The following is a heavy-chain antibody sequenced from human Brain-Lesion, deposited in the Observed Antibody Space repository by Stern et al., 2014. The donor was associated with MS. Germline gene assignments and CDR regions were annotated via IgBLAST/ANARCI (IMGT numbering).Heavy chain of an antibody. Sequence: VQLVESGGGVVQPGRPLRLSCAASGFTFSSFGMHWVRQAPGTGLEWAAVISYDGSNKYYADSVKGRFTISRDNSKNTLYMQMNSLRAEDTAVYYCAKDRQWLTYFFDYWGQGSLVTVSS. CDR3: AKDRQWLTYFFDY. V-gene: IGHV3-30*18. CDR2: ISYDGSNK. CDR1: GFTFSSFG. J-gene: IGHJ4*02. D-gene: IGHD3-22*01.